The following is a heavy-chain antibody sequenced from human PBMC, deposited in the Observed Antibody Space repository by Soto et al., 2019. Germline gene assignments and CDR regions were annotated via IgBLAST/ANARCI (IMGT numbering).Heavy chain of an antibody. V-gene: IGHV3-74*01. CDR2: INMDGSST. Sequence: PGGSLRLSCAASGFTFSHDLMHWVRQAAGKGLVWVSRINMDGSSTNYADSVKGRFTISRDNAKNTVYLQMNSLRAEDTAVYYCARGPGGMYGNDHWGQGALVTVSS. CDR3: ARGPGGMYGNDH. D-gene: IGHD2-15*01. CDR1: GFTFSHDL. J-gene: IGHJ5*02.